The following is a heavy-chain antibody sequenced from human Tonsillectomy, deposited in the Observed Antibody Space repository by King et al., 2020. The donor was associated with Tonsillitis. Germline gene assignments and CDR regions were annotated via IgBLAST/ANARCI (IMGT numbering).Heavy chain of an antibody. CDR1: GGTSSSYA. Sequence: QLVQSGAEVKKPGSSVKVSCKASGGTSSSYAFSWVRQAPGQGLEWMGSIIPIFGTAKYTQNFQGRLRITADESTSTAYMELSSLRSEDTAVYYFAREGATTSAWGYWGQGTLVTVSA. D-gene: IGHD2/OR15-2a*01. J-gene: IGHJ4*02. CDR2: IIPIFGTA. CDR3: AREGATTSAWGY. V-gene: IGHV1-69*15.